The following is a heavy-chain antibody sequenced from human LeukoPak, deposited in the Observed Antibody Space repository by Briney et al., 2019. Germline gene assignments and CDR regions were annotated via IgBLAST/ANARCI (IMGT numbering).Heavy chain of an antibody. J-gene: IGHJ4*02. CDR1: GGTFSSYA. CDR3: ARVSIPHDYGGTGFDY. Sequence: SVKVSCKASGGTFSSYATSWVRQAPGQGLEWMGGIIPIFGTANYAQKFQGRVTITADESTSTAYMELSSLRSEDTAVYYCARVSIPHDYGGTGFDYWGQGTLVTVSS. D-gene: IGHD4-23*01. CDR2: IIPIFGTA. V-gene: IGHV1-69*13.